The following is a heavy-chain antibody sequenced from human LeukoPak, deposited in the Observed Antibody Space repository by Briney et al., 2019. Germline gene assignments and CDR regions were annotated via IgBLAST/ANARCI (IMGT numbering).Heavy chain of an antibody. CDR1: GFTVITND. Sequence: QPGGSLRLSCAASGFTVITNDMTGVRQAPGKGLEWVSVLYSDGNTKYADSVQGRFTISRDNSKNTLYLEMNSLSPDDTAVYYCARGVEPLAANTLAYWGQGTLVTVSS. D-gene: IGHD1-14*01. CDR3: ARGVEPLAANTLAY. V-gene: IGHV3-53*01. J-gene: IGHJ4*02. CDR2: LYSDGNT.